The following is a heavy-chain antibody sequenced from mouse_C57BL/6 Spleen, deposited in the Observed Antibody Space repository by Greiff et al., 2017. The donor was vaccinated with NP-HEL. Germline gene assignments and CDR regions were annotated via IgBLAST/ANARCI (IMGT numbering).Heavy chain of an antibody. V-gene: IGHV5-4*03. CDR2: ISDGGSYT. CDR1: GFTFSSYA. D-gene: IGHD1-1*01. CDR3: ARGSTTDEFAY. J-gene: IGHJ3*01. Sequence: EVMLVESGGGLVKPGGSLKLSCAASGFTFSSYAMSWVRQTPEKRLEWVATISDGGSYTYYPDNVKGRFTISRDNAKNNLYLQMSHLKSEDTAMYYCARGSTTDEFAYWGQGTLVTVSA.